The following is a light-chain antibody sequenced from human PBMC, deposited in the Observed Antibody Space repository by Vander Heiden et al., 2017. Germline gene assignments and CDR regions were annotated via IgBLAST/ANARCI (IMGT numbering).Light chain of an antibody. CDR1: ETVASN. V-gene: IGKV3-15*01. J-gene: IGKJ1*01. Sequence: EIVMTQSPAILSVSPGEGVSVSCRASETVASNLAWYQQKPGQAPRLLISGVSTRATGVPARFSGSGSGTEFTLTISNLEAEDFAVYYCQQYFVWWTFGQGTKVE. CDR3: QQYFVWWT. CDR2: GVS.